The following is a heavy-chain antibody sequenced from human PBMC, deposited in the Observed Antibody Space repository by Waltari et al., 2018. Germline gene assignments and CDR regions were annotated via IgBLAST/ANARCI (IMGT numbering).Heavy chain of an antibody. CDR2: VLSTGKP. D-gene: IGHD2-15*01. CDR3: ARDRGRGLYLDA. V-gene: IGHV4-4*02. J-gene: IGHJ5*02. Sequence: QLQLQESGPGLVKPSGTLSLSCAVSGASVTSPNWWSWVRQSPHRGLEWIGQVLSTGKPNYSPSFASRVTMSLAASNNQFPLKVTSATAADTAVYYCARDRGRGLYLDAWGPGTLVTVSP. CDR1: GASVTSPNW.